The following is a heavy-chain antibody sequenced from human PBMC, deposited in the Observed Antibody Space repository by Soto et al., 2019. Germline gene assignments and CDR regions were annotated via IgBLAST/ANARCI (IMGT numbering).Heavy chain of an antibody. CDR3: AREGRIFGVVIDD. V-gene: IGHV4-31*03. Sequence: QVQLQESGPGLVKPSQTLSLTCTVSGGSISSGGYYWSWIRQHPGKGLEWIGYIYYSGSTYYNPSLKSRVTISVDTSKNQFSLKLSYVTAADTAVYYCAREGRIFGVVIDDWGQGTLVTVSS. D-gene: IGHD3-3*02. J-gene: IGHJ4*02. CDR2: IYYSGST. CDR1: GGSISSGGYY.